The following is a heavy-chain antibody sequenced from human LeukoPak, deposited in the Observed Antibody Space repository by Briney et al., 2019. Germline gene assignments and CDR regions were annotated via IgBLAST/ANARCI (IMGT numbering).Heavy chain of an antibody. CDR2: ISDSGGNT. V-gene: IGHV3-23*01. Sequence: GGPLRLSCAASGFTFSSYAMSWVRLAPGKGLEWVSAISDSGGNTYYADSVKGRFTISRDNSKNTLYLQMNSLRAEDTAVYYCATLRLSDHFDYWGQGTLVTVSS. CDR1: GFTFSSYA. CDR3: ATLRLSDHFDY. D-gene: IGHD2-15*01. J-gene: IGHJ4*02.